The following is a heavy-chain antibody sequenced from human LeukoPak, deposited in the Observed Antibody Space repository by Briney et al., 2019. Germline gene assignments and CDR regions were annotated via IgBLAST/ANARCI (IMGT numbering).Heavy chain of an antibody. CDR1: GFSFSSYG. CDR3: AKDNNGAAAGIIPGSFDI. D-gene: IGHD6-13*01. Sequence: GRSLRLSCAASGFSFSSYGMHWVRQAPGKGLEWVAIISYDGSNKYYADSVKGRFTISRDNSENTLYLQMNSLRVDDTAVYYCAKDNNGAAAGIIPGSFDIWGQGTMVTVSS. CDR2: ISYDGSNK. J-gene: IGHJ3*02. V-gene: IGHV3-30*18.